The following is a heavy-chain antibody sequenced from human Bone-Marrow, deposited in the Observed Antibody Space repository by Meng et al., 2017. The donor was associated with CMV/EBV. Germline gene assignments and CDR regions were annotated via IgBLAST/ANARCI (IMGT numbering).Heavy chain of an antibody. J-gene: IGHJ4*02. CDR2: IKQDGSEK. V-gene: IGHV3-7*01. CDR1: GFTFSSYW. Sequence: GESLKISCAASGFTFSSYWMSWVRQAPGKGLEWVDNIKQDGSEKYYVDSVKGRFTISRDNAKNSLYLQMNSLRAEDTAVYYCARLVQYYDFWSGISAEYYFDYWGQGTLVTVSS. CDR3: ARLVQYYDFWSGISAEYYFDY. D-gene: IGHD3-3*01.